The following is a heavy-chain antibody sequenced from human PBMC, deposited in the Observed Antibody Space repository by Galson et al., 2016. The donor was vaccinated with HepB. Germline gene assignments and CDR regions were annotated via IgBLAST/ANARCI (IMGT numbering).Heavy chain of an antibody. J-gene: IGHJ2*01. CDR3: ARALRSSGWTYWYFDL. D-gene: IGHD6-19*01. CDR1: RFTFINSW. Sequence: SLRLSCAASRFTFINSWMSWVRQAPGKGLEWVANIKQDGSEKYYVDSVKGRFTISRDHAKNSLFLQMNGLRAEDTAVYYCARALRSSGWTYWYFDLWGRGTLVTVSS. CDR2: IKQDGSEK. V-gene: IGHV3-7*03.